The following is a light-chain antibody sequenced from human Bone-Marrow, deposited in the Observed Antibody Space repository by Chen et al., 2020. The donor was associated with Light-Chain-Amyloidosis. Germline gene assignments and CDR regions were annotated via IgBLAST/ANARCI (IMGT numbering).Light chain of an antibody. CDR1: GSNIGNNY. V-gene: IGLV1-51*01. CDR2: DND. J-gene: IGLJ3*02. Sequence: SVLTQPPSVSAAPGQKVNISCAGSGSNIGNNYVSWYQQLPGTAPILLIYDNDKRPSGIPDRFSGSNDGPPATLGISGLQTGDEGDYYCGAWDSSLSGGVFGGGTKLTVL. CDR3: GAWDSSLSGGV.